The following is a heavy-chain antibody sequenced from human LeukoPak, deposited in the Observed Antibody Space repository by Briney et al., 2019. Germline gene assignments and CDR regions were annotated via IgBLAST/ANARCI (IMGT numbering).Heavy chain of an antibody. J-gene: IGHJ4*02. CDR3: ARLVVITRYFDY. CDR1: GGSISSSSYY. CDR2: IYYSGST. D-gene: IGHD3-22*01. V-gene: IGHV4-39*01. Sequence: ASETLSLTCTVSGGSISSSSYYWGWIRQPPGKGLEWIGSIYYSGSTYYNPSLKRRVTISVATSKNQFSLKLSSVTAADTAVYYCARLVVITRYFDYWGQGTLVTVSS.